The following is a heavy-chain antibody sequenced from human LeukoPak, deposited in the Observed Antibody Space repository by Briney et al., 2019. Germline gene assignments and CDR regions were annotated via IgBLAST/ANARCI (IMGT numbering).Heavy chain of an antibody. CDR1: GFTFSSYG. CDR3: ARGAQDYYGSGSYLY. Sequence: PGGSLRLSCAASGFTFSSYGMHWVRQAPGKGLEWVAVIWYDGSNKYYADSVKGRFTIPRDNSKNALYLQMNSLRAEDTAVYYCARGAQDYYGSGSYLYWGQGTLVTVSS. J-gene: IGHJ4*02. V-gene: IGHV3-33*01. CDR2: IWYDGSNK. D-gene: IGHD3-10*01.